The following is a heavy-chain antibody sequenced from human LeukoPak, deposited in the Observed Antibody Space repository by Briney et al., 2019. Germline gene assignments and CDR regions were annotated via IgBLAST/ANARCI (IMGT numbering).Heavy chain of an antibody. J-gene: IGHJ2*01. V-gene: IGHV4-59*01. D-gene: IGHD5-12*01. CDR3: ARDLGSKWPNWYFDL. CDR1: GGSIRDFY. Sequence: SETLSLTCTVSGGSIRDFYWSWVRQPPGKGLEWIAYINYAGNTNSNPSLKSRVIMSVDTSKNQFSLKPRSVTAADTAVYFCARDLGSKWPNWYFDLWGRGALVTVSS. CDR2: INYAGNT.